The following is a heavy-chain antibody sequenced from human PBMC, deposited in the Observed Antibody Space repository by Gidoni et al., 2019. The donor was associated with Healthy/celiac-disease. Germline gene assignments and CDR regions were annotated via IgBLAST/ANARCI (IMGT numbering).Heavy chain of an antibody. V-gene: IGHV4-34*01. CDR1: GGSFSGYY. CDR3: ARGKLYYDLWSGYLGTHFYYYYGMDV. J-gene: IGHJ6*02. Sequence: QVQLQQWGAGLLKPSETLSLTCAVYGGSFSGYYWRWIRQPPGKGLEWIGEINHSGSTNYNPSLKSRVTISVDTSKNQFSLKLSAVTAADTAVYYCARGKLYYDLWSGYLGTHFYYYYGMDVWGQGTTVTVSS. D-gene: IGHD3-3*01. CDR2: INHSGST.